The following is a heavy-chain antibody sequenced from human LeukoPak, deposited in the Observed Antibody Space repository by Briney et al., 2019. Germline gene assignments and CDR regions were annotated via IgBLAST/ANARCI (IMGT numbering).Heavy chain of an antibody. Sequence: SETLSLTCAVYGGSFSGYYWSWIRQPPGKGLEWIGEINHSGSTNYNPSLKSRVTISVDTSRNQFSLRLSSETAADTAVYYCARHSSDRGGYSYGKITYWGQGTLVTVSS. CDR2: INHSGST. D-gene: IGHD5-18*01. V-gene: IGHV4-34*01. CDR3: ARHSSDRGGYSYGKITY. CDR1: GGSFSGYY. J-gene: IGHJ4*02.